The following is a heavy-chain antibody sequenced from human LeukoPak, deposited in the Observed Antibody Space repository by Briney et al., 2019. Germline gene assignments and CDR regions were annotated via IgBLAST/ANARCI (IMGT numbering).Heavy chain of an antibody. CDR1: GFLLRESS. D-gene: IGHD3-10*02. CDR2: FDAENGEM. V-gene: IGHV1-24*01. CDR3: ATEDPSGLDVLLN. J-gene: IGHJ3*01. Sequence: ASKKVSCKISGFLLRESSMHWVRQAPGKGLEWMGGFDAENGEMIYAQKLQGRVTMTEDISTDTAYMELSDLRSDDTAVYYCATEDPSGLDVLLNWGQGTMVTVSS.